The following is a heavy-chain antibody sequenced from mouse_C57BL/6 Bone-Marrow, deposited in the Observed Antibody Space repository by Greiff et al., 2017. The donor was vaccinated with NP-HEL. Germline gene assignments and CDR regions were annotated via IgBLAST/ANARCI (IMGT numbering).Heavy chain of an antibody. D-gene: IGHD2-3*01. V-gene: IGHV1-20*01. J-gene: IGHJ4*01. CDR1: GYSFTGYF. CDR3: ARDGYYLYYAMDY. CDR2: INPYNGDT. Sequence: VQLKESGPELVKPGDSVKISCKASGYSFTGYFMNWVMQSHGKSLEWIGRINPYNGDTFYNQKFKGKATLTVDKSSSTAHMELRSLTSEDSAVYYCARDGYYLYYAMDYWGQGTSVTVSS.